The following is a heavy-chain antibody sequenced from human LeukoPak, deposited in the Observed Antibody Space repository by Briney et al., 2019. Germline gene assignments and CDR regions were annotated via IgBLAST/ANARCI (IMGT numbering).Heavy chain of an antibody. CDR2: IYYTGST. V-gene: IGHV4-59*01. CDR3: ARLDYSSGWYWIDP. Sequence: SETLSLTCTVSGGSISSSYWGWIRQPPGKGLEWIGYIYYTGSTNYSPSLKSRITISVDTSKNQFSLKLSSVTAADTAVYYCARLDYSSGWYWIDPWGQGTLVTVSS. D-gene: IGHD6-19*01. CDR1: GGSISSSY. J-gene: IGHJ5*02.